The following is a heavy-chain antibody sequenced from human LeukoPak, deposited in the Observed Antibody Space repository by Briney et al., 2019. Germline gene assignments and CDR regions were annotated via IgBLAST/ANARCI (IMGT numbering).Heavy chain of an antibody. CDR1: GYTFTGHY. V-gene: IGHV1-2*02. J-gene: IGHJ4*02. CDR2: INPKNAGT. Sequence: ASVKVSCKASGYTFTGHYMHWVRQAPGQGLEWMGWINPKNAGTNYAQKFQGRVTMTRDTSTGTVYMELSRLRSEDTAVYYCARGEVPPHYFDYWGQGTLVTVSS. CDR3: ARGEVPPHYFDY.